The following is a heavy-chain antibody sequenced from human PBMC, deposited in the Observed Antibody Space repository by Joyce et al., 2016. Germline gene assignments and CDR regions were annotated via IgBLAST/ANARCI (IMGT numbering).Heavy chain of an antibody. CDR3: TTIYCGGECYSGY. D-gene: IGHD2-21*01. CDR1: TFSKAW. J-gene: IGHJ4*02. V-gene: IGHV3-15*07. Sequence: TFSKAWMNWVRQAPGKGLDWVGLIKSKTDGGTRDYAAPVKGRFTISRDDSKNTLYLQMNSPRTEDTAVYYCTTIYCGGECYSGYWGQGILVTVSS. CDR2: IKSKTDGGTR.